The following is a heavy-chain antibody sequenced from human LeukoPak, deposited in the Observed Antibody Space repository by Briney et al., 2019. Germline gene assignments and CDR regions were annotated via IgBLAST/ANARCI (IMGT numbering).Heavy chain of an antibody. CDR2: INHSGST. CDR1: GGSFSDFY. V-gene: IGHV4-34*01. CDR3: ARGGFYCGGDCYVDY. Sequence: SATLSLTCAVYGGSFSDFYWSWIRQSPGEGMEWLGEINHSGSTNYNPSLKSRVTISVDTSKSQFSLKLSSVTAADTAVYYCARGGFYCGGDCYVDYWGQGTLVTVSS. D-gene: IGHD2-21*02. J-gene: IGHJ4*02.